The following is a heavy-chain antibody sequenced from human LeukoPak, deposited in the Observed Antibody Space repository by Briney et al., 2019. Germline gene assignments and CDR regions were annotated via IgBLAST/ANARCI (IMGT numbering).Heavy chain of an antibody. Sequence: PGGSLRLSCAASGFTFSSYAMHWVRQAPGKGLEWVAVISYDGSNKYYADSVKGRFTISRDNSKNTLYLQMNSLRAEDTAVYYCARDSMATLDYWGQGTLVTVSS. J-gene: IGHJ4*02. V-gene: IGHV3-30-3*01. CDR1: GFTFSSYA. CDR2: ISYDGSNK. D-gene: IGHD5-24*01. CDR3: ARDSMATLDY.